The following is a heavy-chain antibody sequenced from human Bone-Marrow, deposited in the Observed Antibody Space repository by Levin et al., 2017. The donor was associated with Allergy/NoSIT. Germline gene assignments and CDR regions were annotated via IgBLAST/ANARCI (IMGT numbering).Heavy chain of an antibody. CDR1: GYSFSSYG. J-gene: IGHJ4*02. CDR2: ISAHDGYT. CDR3: ARDQDHYGSGRGY. D-gene: IGHD3-10*01. V-gene: IGHV1-18*01. Sequence: ASVKVSCKASGYSFSSYGIAWVRQAPGQGPEWMGWISAHDGYTKYSQSFQDRITLTTDTSTTTAYMELRNLRSDDTAVYYCARDQDHYGSGRGYWGQGTLLTVSS.